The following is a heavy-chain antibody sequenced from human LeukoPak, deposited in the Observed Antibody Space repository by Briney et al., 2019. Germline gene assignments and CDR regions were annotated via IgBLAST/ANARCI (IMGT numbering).Heavy chain of an antibody. CDR1: GYTFTSYG. J-gene: IGHJ2*01. CDR2: ISAYNGNT. CDR3: ARTPTVTHYWYFDL. D-gene: IGHD4-17*01. Sequence: AAVKVSCKASGYTFTSYGISWVRQAPGQGLEWMGWISAYNGNTNYAQKLQGRVTMTTDTSTSTAYMELRSLRSDDTAVYYCARTPTVTHYWYFDLWGRGTLVTVSS. V-gene: IGHV1-18*01.